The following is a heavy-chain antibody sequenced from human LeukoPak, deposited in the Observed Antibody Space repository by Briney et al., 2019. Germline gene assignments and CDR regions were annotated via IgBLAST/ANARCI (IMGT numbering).Heavy chain of an antibody. CDR3: ATADWDSFYFDS. CDR2: TSYSEGT. CDR1: GGSFSRGGCY. Sequence: SETLSLTCTVSGGSFSRGGCYWHWIRRPPGKGLEWIGFTSYSEGTYYNPSLMSRITISVDRSQNQFSLKMRDVTAADTAVYFCATADWDSFYFDSWGQGALVAVSS. V-gene: IGHV4-31*03. J-gene: IGHJ4*02. D-gene: IGHD1-26*01.